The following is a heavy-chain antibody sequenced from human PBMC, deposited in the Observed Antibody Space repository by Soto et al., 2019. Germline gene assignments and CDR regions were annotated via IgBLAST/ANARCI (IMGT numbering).Heavy chain of an antibody. CDR1: GYTFTSYG. Sequence: QVQLVQSGAEVKKPGASVKVSCKASGYTFTSYGISWVRQAPGRGLEWMGWISAYNGNTNYAQKLQGRVTMTTDTSTSTADMELRSLRSDDTDVYYCVRYVSGSSDFDYWGQGTLVSVSS. D-gene: IGHD1-26*01. CDR2: ISAYNGNT. V-gene: IGHV1-18*04. CDR3: VRYVSGSSDFDY. J-gene: IGHJ4*02.